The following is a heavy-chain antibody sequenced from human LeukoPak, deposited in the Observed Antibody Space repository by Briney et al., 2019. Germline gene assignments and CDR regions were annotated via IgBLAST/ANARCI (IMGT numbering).Heavy chain of an antibody. J-gene: IGHJ5*02. CDR1: GFVFSNYG. D-gene: IGHD3-16*01. Sequence: GASVKVSCKTSGFVFSNYGFSWVRQVPGQGLEWMGWMNPNSGNTGYAQKFQGRVTMTGNTSISTAYMELSSLRSEDTAVYYCATSWGAGWFDPWGQGTLVTVSS. CDR2: MNPNSGNT. CDR3: ATSWGAGWFDP. V-gene: IGHV1-8*01.